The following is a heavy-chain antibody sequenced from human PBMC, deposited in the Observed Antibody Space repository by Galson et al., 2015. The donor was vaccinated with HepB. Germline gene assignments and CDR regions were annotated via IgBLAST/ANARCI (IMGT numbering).Heavy chain of an antibody. Sequence: VKVSCKVSGYTFTDYYVHWVQQAPGKGLEWMGLVDPEDGETIYAEKFQGRVTITADTSTDTAYMELSSLRSEDTAVYYCATGIYCSGGSCHYHGMDVWGQGTTVTVSS. V-gene: IGHV1-69-2*01. CDR1: GYTFTDYY. J-gene: IGHJ6*02. D-gene: IGHD2-15*01. CDR2: VDPEDGET. CDR3: ATGIYCSGGSCHYHGMDV.